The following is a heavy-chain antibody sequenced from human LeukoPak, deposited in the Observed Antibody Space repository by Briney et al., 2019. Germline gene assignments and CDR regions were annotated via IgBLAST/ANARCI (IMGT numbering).Heavy chain of an antibody. D-gene: IGHD2-2*01. CDR3: ARGGEDVVVVPAVDYYYGMDV. Sequence: GRSLRLSCAASGFPFSSYGMHWVRQAPGKGLEWVAVIWYDGSNKYYADSVKGRFTISRDNSKNTLYLQMNSLRAEDTAVYYCARGGEDVVVVPAVDYYYGMDVWGKGTTVTVSS. CDR2: IWYDGSNK. CDR1: GFPFSSYG. V-gene: IGHV3-33*01. J-gene: IGHJ6*04.